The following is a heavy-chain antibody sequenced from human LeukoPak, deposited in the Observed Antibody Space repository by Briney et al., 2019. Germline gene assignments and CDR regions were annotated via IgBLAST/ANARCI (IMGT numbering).Heavy chain of an antibody. V-gene: IGHV4-34*01. Sequence: PSETLSLTCAAYGGSFSGYYWSWIRQPPGKGLEWIGEINHSGSTNYNPSLKSRVTISVDTSKNQFSLKLSSVTAADTAVYYCARGSGMTTSLYYYGMDVWGQGTTVTVSS. J-gene: IGHJ6*02. CDR3: ARGSGMTTSLYYYGMDV. CDR1: GGSFSGYY. CDR2: INHSGST. D-gene: IGHD4-11*01.